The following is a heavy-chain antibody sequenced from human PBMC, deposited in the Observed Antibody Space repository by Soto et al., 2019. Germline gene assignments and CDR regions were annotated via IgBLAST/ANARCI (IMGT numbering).Heavy chain of an antibody. D-gene: IGHD6-6*01. J-gene: IGHJ3*02. Sequence: GESLKISCKGSGYSFPIYWIGWVRQMPGKGLEWMGIIYPGDSDIRYSPSLEGQVTISADKSISTAYLQWSSLKASDTAMYYCARPSSRSYDGFDIWGQGTMVTVSS. CDR2: IYPGDSDI. CDR1: GYSFPIYW. V-gene: IGHV5-51*01. CDR3: ARPSSRSYDGFDI.